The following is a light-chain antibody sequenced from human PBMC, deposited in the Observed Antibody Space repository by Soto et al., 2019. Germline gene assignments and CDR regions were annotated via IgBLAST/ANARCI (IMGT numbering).Light chain of an antibody. CDR3: SSFSRTTTPYV. J-gene: IGLJ1*01. CDR1: SNDIGTYNY. Sequence: QSALTQPASMSGSPGQSITISCTGTSNDIGTYNYVSWYQHAPGRAPKLVIYDFYKRPSGVSSRFSGSKSGNTASLTISGLQAEAEANYYCSSFSRTTTPYVFGSGTKVTVL. CDR2: DFY. V-gene: IGLV2-14*01.